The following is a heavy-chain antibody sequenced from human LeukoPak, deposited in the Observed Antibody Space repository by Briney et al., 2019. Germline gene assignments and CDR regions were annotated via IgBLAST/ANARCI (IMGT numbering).Heavy chain of an antibody. CDR2: IYYSGST. Sequence: KPSETLSLTCTVSGGSISSYYWSWIRQPPGKALECIGYIYYSGSTNYNPSLKRRVTISVDTPKNQFSLKQSPVTAADTAVYHCARSRGDTAPVLADWFDPWGQGTLVTVSS. J-gene: IGHJ5*02. V-gene: IGHV4-59*01. CDR1: GGSISSYY. D-gene: IGHD5-18*01. CDR3: ARSRGDTAPVLADWFDP.